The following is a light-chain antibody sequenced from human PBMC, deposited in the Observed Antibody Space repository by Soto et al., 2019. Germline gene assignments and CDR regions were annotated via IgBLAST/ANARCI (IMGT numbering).Light chain of an antibody. CDR2: GNN. CDR1: RSNIGAGYE. Sequence: QSVLTQPPSVSGAPGQRVTISCTGSRSNIGAGYEVHWYQQLPGTAPKLLIYGNNNRPSGVPDRFSGSKSGTSASLAITGLQAEDEADYYCQSYDRSLSALYVFGTGTKVTVL. V-gene: IGLV1-40*01. J-gene: IGLJ1*01. CDR3: QSYDRSLSALYV.